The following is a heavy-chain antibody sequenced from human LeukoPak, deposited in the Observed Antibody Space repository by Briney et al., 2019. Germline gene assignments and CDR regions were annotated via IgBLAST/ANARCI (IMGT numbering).Heavy chain of an antibody. V-gene: IGHV1-18*04. Sequence: ASVKVSCKTSGYTFTNHGISWVRQAPGQGLEWMGWSSSNNDKTYYAQKIQDRVTMTTDTTTGTAFMELRRLRSDDTAVYYCASDIVANSGDFWGQGTLVTVSS. CDR1: GYTFTNHG. CDR3: ASDIVANSGDF. CDR2: SSSNNDKT. J-gene: IGHJ4*02. D-gene: IGHD5-12*01.